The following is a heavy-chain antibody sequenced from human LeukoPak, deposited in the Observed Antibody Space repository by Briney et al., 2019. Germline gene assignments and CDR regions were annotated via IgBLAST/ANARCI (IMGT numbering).Heavy chain of an antibody. V-gene: IGHV5-51*01. J-gene: IGHJ3*02. CDR1: GYSFTSYW. CDR2: ISFGDSDS. Sequence: GESLKISCKGSGYSFTSYWIGWVRQMPGKGLEWMGIISFGDSDSRYSPSFQGQVTISVDKSINTAYLQWSSPKASDTAMYYCATARPHRGFDIWGQGTMVTVSS. CDR3: ATARPHRGFDI.